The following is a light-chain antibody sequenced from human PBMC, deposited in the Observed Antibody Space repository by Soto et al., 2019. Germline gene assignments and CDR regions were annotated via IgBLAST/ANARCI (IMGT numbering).Light chain of an antibody. J-gene: IGKJ5*01. CDR2: DAS. CDR3: QQRHNWIT. V-gene: IGKV3-11*01. Sequence: EIVLTQTPRTLALSPGERDTRSCRASQSVGSYLGWYQQKPGQAPRLLIYDASNRATGIPARFSCSGFGTDFTLTISSLEPENFAAYYCQQRHNWITFGQGTRLEIK. CDR1: QSVGSY.